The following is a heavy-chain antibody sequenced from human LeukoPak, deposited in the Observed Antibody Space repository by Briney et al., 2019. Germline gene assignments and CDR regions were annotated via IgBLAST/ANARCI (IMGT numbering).Heavy chain of an antibody. CDR3: AKVMTRTMVRGVPPSDY. CDR2: ISGSGGST. D-gene: IGHD3-10*01. J-gene: IGHJ4*02. CDR1: GFTFSHYA. Sequence: SGGSLRLSCVASGFTFSHYAMTWVRQAPGKGLEWVSTISGSGGSTYYADSVKGRFTISRDNSKNTLYLQMSSLRAEDTAVYYCAKVMTRTMVRGVPPSDYWGQGTLVTVSS. V-gene: IGHV3-23*01.